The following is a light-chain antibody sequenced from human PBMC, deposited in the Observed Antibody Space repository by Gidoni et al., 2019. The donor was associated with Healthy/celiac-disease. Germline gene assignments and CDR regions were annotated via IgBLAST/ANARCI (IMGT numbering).Light chain of an antibody. Sequence: EIVLTQSPATLSLSPGERATLSCRASQSVSSYLAWYQQKPGQAPRRLIYDASNRATGIPARFSGSGSGTDFTLTISSLEPEDFAVYYCQQSSNWPPWTFGQGTKVEIK. CDR3: QQSSNWPPWT. CDR1: QSVSSY. V-gene: IGKV3-11*01. CDR2: DAS. J-gene: IGKJ1*01.